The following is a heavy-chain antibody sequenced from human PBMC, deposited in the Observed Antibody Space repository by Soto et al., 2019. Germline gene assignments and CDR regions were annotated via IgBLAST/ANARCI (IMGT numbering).Heavy chain of an antibody. Sequence: SVKVSCKASGGTFSSYAISWVRQAPGQGLEWMGGIIPIFGTVNYAQKFQGIVTITADESTSTAYMELSSLRSEDTAVYYCARDPRYGDFPYYFDYWGQGTLVTVSS. CDR2: IIPIFGTV. CDR3: ARDPRYGDFPYYFDY. D-gene: IGHD4-17*01. CDR1: GGTFSSYA. J-gene: IGHJ4*02. V-gene: IGHV1-69*13.